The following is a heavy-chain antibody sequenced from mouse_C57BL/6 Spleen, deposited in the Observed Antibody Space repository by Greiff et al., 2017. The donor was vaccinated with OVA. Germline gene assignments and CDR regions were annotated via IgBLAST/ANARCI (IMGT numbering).Heavy chain of an antibody. V-gene: IGHV1-61*01. CDR2: IYPSDSET. D-gene: IGHD3-2*02. Sequence: QVRLQQPGAELVRPGSSVKLSCKASGYTFTSYWMDWVKQRPGQGLEWIGNIYPSDSETHYNQKFKDKATLTVDKSSSTAYMQLSSLTSEDSAVYYCARDSSGYVFAYWGQGTLVTVSA. CDR1: GYTFTSYW. CDR3: ARDSSGYVFAY. J-gene: IGHJ3*01.